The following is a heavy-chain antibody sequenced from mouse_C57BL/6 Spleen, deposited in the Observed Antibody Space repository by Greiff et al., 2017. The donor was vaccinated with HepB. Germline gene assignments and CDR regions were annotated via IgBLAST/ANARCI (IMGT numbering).Heavy chain of an antibody. V-gene: IGHV1-59*01. J-gene: IGHJ4*01. CDR1: GYTFTSYW. D-gene: IGHD2-10*01. Sequence: VQLQQPGAELVRPGTSVKLSCKASGYTFTSYWMHWVKQRPGQGLEWIGVIDPSDSYTNYNQKFKGKATLTVDTSSSTAYMQLSSLTSEDSAVYYCATPLLSDAMDYWGQGTSVTVSS. CDR2: IDPSDSYT. CDR3: ATPLLSDAMDY.